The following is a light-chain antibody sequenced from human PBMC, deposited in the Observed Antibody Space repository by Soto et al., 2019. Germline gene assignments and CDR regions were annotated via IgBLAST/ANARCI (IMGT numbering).Light chain of an antibody. V-gene: IGKV4-1*01. CDR1: QSVLYNSNNRNY. Sequence: DIVMTQSPDSLVVSLGERATINCKSSQSVLYNSNNRNYLAWYQQKPGQPPKLLIYWASTRESGVPDRFSGSGSETDFTLTISSLQAEDVAVYYCQQYYGAPPTFGQGTKVDIK. CDR3: QQYYGAPPT. J-gene: IGKJ1*01. CDR2: WAS.